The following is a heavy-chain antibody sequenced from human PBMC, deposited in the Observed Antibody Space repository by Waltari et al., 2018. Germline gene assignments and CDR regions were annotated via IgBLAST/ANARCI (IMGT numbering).Heavy chain of an antibody. V-gene: IGHV3-23*01. CDR3: AKDEVSGDGYVIFDY. J-gene: IGHJ4*02. CDR2: IAGGGGA. D-gene: IGHD5-12*01. CDR1: GFSFNKYA. Sequence: EVQLLESGGGFVQTGGSLKLSCAASGFSFNKYAMNWVRQAPGKGLGWVSTIAGGGGADYLDSVKGRFTISRDNSKTTVYLQMNSLRADDTAVYYCAKDEVSGDGYVIFDYWGQGTLVTVSS.